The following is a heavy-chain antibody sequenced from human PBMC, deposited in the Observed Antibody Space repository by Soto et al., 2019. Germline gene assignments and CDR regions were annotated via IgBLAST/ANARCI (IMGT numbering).Heavy chain of an antibody. CDR1: GGSSIRSYW. J-gene: IGHJ4*02. Sequence: PSETLSLTCAVSGGSSIRSYWWSWVRQIPGKGLEWIGGIYHSGSTIYNPSLKSRVTLSVDTSKNQFSLKLSSVTAADTAVYYCARHGMDYYDSSGYYYSPYYFDYWGQGTLVTVSS. D-gene: IGHD3-22*01. CDR3: ARHGMDYYDSSGYYYSPYYFDY. V-gene: IGHV4-4*02. CDR2: IYHSGST.